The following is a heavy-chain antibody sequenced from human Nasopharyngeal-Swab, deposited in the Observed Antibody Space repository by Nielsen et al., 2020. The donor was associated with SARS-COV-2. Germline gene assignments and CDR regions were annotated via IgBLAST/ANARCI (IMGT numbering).Heavy chain of an antibody. D-gene: IGHD6-13*01. CDR1: GYTFTGYY. V-gene: IGHV1-46*01. CDR2: INPSGGST. Sequence: ASVKVSCKASGYTFTGYYMHWVRQAPGQGLEWMGRINPSGGSTSYAQKFQGRVTMTRDTSTSTVYMELSSLRSEDTAVYYCARDGIAAAGPQLYYYYYGRDVWGQGTTVTVSS. J-gene: IGHJ6*02. CDR3: ARDGIAAAGPQLYYYYYGRDV.